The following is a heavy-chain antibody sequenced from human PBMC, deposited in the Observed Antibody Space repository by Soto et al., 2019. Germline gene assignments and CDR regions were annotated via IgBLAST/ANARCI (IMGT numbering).Heavy chain of an antibody. CDR3: ARGLRFLEWLYEYFQH. Sequence: VKVSCKASGYTFTSYYMHWVRQAPGQGLEWMGIINPSGGSTSYAQKFQGRVTMTRDTSTSTVYMELSSLRSEDTAVYYCARGLRFLEWLYEYFQHWGQGTLVTVSS. D-gene: IGHD3-3*01. CDR2: INPSGGST. V-gene: IGHV1-46*01. J-gene: IGHJ1*01. CDR1: GYTFTSYY.